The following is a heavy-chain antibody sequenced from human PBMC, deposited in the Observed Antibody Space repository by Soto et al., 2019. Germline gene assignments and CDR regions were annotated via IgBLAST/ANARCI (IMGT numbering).Heavy chain of an antibody. CDR2: INHSGST. D-gene: IGHD3-3*01. CDR3: AGPTYYDFWSGYYKYGMDV. J-gene: IGHJ6*02. CDR1: RGLSSGYY. V-gene: IGHV4-34*01. Sequence: PSETLSVTCAVSRGLSSGYYWSWIRLPPGKGLEWIGEINHSGSTNYNPSLKSRVTISVDTSKNQFSLKLSSVTAADTAVYYCAGPTYYDFWSGYYKYGMDVWGQGTTVT.